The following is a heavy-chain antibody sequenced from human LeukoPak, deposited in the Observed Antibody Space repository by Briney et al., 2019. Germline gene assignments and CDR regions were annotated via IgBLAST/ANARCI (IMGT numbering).Heavy chain of an antibody. D-gene: IGHD3-22*01. CDR3: ARGRNGEGLVVVTIQYYFDY. V-gene: IGHV4-34*01. J-gene: IGHJ4*02. Sequence: SETLSLTCAVYGGSFSGYYWSWIRQPPGKGLEWIGEINHSGSTNYNPSLKSRVTISVDTSKNQFSLKLSSVTAADTAVYYCARGRNGEGLVVVTIQYYFDYWGQGTLDTVSS. CDR2: INHSGST. CDR1: GGSFSGYY.